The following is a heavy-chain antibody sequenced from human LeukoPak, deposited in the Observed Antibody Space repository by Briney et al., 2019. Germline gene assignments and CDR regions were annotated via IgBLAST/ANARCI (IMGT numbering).Heavy chain of an antibody. CDR3: ATSMPGNSNPFDP. CDR2: INPNSGGT. J-gene: IGHJ5*02. V-gene: IGHV1-2*02. CDR1: GYTFTGYY. D-gene: IGHD4-11*01. Sequence: ASVKVSCKASGYTFTGYYMHWVRQAPGQGLEWMGWINPNSGGTNYAQKFQGRVTMTRDTSISTAYMELSRLRSDDTAVYYCATSMPGNSNPFDPWGQGTLVTVSS.